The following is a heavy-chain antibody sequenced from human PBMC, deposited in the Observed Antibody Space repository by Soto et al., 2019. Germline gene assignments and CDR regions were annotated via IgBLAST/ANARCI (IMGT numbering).Heavy chain of an antibody. V-gene: IGHV4-38-2*02. CDR2: IYHSGST. CDR3: ARDPVYGWLQSPHFDY. D-gene: IGHD5-12*01. CDR1: GYSISSGYY. J-gene: IGHJ4*02. Sequence: PSETLSLTCAVSGYSISSGYYWGWIRQPPGKGLEWIGSIYHSGSTYYNPSLKSRVTISVDTSKNQFSLKLSSVTAADTAVYYCARDPVYGWLQSPHFDYWGQGTLVTVSS.